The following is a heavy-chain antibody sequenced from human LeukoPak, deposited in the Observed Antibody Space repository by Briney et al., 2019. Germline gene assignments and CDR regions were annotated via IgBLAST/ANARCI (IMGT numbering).Heavy chain of an antibody. CDR1: GFTFSSYA. V-gene: IGHV3-23*01. J-gene: IGHJ3*02. CDR2: TSESGGST. CDR3: AKGRWGLTINNFDI. Sequence: GGSLRLSCEASGFTFSSYAMGWVRQAPGKGLEWVSVTSESGGSTHYADSVKGRFTIYRDNSKNTLYLQMNSLGGEDTAVYYCAKGRWGLTINNFDIWGQGRMVTVSS. D-gene: IGHD3-9*01.